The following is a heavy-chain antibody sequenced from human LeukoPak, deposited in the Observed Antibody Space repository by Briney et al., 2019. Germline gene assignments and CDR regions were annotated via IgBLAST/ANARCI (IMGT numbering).Heavy chain of an antibody. CDR2: FSPGDSDS. J-gene: IGHJ4*02. CDR1: GYSFTSYW. Sequence: HGESLKISCKCSGYSFTSYWSGWGRQMPGKDLEWMGIFSPGDSDSRYSPSFQGQVTISADKSISTVYLQWISLEASDTAMYYCARLASAWNFDYWGQGTLVTVSS. V-gene: IGHV5-51*01. CDR3: ARLASAWNFDY. D-gene: IGHD6-19*01.